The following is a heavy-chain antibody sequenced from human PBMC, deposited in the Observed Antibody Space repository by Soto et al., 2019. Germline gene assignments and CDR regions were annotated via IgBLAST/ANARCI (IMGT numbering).Heavy chain of an antibody. CDR1: GGSVRSSSYY. V-gene: IGHV4-39*01. CDR2: IYYSGST. CDR3: ARRNYTSAWSYFDY. Sequence: QVQLQESGPGLVKPSETLSLTCTVSGGSVRSSSYYWGWIRQPPGKGLEWIGSIYYSGSTYYNPSLPSRVTISVDTSKNQFSLKLSSVTAADTAFYYCARRNYTSAWSYFDYWGQGTLVTVSS. J-gene: IGHJ4*02. D-gene: IGHD6-19*01.